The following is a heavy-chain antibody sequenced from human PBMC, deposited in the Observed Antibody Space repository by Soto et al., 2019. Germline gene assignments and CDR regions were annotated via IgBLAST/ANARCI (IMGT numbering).Heavy chain of an antibody. D-gene: IGHD6-13*01. CDR2: IYYSGST. CDR1: GGSISSSSYY. Sequence: QLQLQASGPGLVKPSETLSLTCTVSGGSISSSSYYWGWIRQPPGKGLEWIGSIYYSGSTYYNPSLNSQVTISVDTCKNQFSLKLSSVTAADTAVYYCAGYSSSYDAFDIWGQGTMVTVSS. J-gene: IGHJ3*02. CDR3: AGYSSSYDAFDI. V-gene: IGHV4-39*01.